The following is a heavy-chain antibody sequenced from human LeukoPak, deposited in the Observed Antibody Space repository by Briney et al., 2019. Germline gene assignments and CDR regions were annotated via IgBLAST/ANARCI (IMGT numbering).Heavy chain of an antibody. D-gene: IGHD2-2*01. CDR3: ARGGVAIPAANNWFDP. Sequence: SETLSLTCAVSGDSINPYYWSWLRQPPGKGLEWIGCIFYSGNTNYNPSLKSRVIISADTSKNQYSLRLSSVTAADTAVYYCARGGVAIPAANNWFDPWGQGTLVTVSS. V-gene: IGHV4-59*01. CDR1: GDSINPYY. CDR2: IFYSGNT. J-gene: IGHJ5*02.